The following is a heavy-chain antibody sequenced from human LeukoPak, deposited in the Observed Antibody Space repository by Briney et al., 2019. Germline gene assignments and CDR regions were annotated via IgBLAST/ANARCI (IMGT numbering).Heavy chain of an antibody. D-gene: IGHD2-15*01. J-gene: IGHJ6*03. CDR3: ARAGSSSLFYYYMDV. V-gene: IGHV1-8*03. Sequence: ASVKVSCKASGYTFTTYDINWVRQATRQGLEWMGWMNPNSGSTGYAQKFQGRVTITRNTSINTAYMELSSLRSEDTAVYYCARAGSSSLFYYYMDVWGKGTTVTVSS. CDR2: MNPNSGST. CDR1: GYTFTTYD.